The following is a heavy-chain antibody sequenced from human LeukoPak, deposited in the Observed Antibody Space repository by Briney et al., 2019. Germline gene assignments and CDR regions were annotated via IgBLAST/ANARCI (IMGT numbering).Heavy chain of an antibody. Sequence: GASVKVSCKASGGTFSSYAISWVRQAPGRGLEWMGGIIPVFGTANYAQKFQGRVTITADESTSTAYMELSSLRSEDTAVYYCARERDSSGYYYVAVWFDPWGQGTLVTVSS. CDR1: GGTFSSYA. V-gene: IGHV1-69*13. D-gene: IGHD3-22*01. CDR2: IIPVFGTA. CDR3: ARERDSSGYYYVAVWFDP. J-gene: IGHJ5*02.